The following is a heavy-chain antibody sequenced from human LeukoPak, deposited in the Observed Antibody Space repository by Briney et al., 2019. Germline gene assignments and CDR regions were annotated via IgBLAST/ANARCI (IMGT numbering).Heavy chain of an antibody. V-gene: IGHV1-8*01. CDR1: GYTFTSYD. CDR2: MNPNSGNI. D-gene: IGHD6-13*01. J-gene: IGHJ6*03. CDR3: ARVLAAAGWAYYYYMDV. Sequence: ASVKVSCKASGYTFTSYDINWVRQATGQGLEWMGWMNPNSGNIGYAQKFQGRVTMTRNTSISTAYVELSSLRSEDTAVYYCARVLAAAGWAYYYYMDVWGKGTTVTVSS.